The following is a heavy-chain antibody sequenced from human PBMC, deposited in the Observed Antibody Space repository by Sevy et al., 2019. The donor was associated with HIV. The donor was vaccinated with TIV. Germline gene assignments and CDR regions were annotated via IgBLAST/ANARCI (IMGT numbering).Heavy chain of an antibody. CDR1: GFIFSNYW. Sequence: GGSLRLSCTASGFIFSNYWMSWVRQAPGKGLEWVANIKQDGSEKYYVDSVKGRFTISRYNTKNSLYLQMNSLRAEDTAVYYCASAGGDTVVVSTAIGILIMDVWGQGTTVTVSS. V-gene: IGHV3-7*01. CDR2: IKQDGSEK. J-gene: IGHJ6*02. CDR3: ASAGGDTVVVSTAIGILIMDV. D-gene: IGHD2-2*02.